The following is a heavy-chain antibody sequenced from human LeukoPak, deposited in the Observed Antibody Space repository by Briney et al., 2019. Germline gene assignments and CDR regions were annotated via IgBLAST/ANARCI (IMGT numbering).Heavy chain of an antibody. CDR2: IYYSGST. V-gene: IGHV4-59*01. CDR3: AREKVGATYWFDP. J-gene: IGHJ5*02. D-gene: IGHD1-26*01. Sequence: SETLSLTCTVSGGSISSYYWSWIRQPPGKGLEWVGYIYYSGSTNYNPSLKSRVTISVATSKNQFSLKLSSVTAADTAVYYCAREKVGATYWFDPWGQGTLVTVSS. CDR1: GGSISSYY.